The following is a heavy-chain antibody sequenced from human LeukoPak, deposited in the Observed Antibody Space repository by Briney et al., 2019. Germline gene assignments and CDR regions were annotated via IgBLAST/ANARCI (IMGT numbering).Heavy chain of an antibody. V-gene: IGHV3-21*01. CDR2: ISSSSSYI. CDR3: AKNLGQWLDY. D-gene: IGHD3-22*01. CDR1: GFTFSGYN. J-gene: IGHJ4*02. Sequence: GGSLRLSCAASGFTFSGYNMNWVRQAPGKGLEWVSSISSSSSYIYYADSVEGRFAISRDNSKNTLYLQMNSLRAEDTAVYYCAKNLGQWLDYWGQGTLVTVSS.